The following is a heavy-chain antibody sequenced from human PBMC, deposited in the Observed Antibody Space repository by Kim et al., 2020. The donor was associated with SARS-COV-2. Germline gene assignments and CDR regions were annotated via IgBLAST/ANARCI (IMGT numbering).Heavy chain of an antibody. CDR1: GFTFRIYA. V-gene: IGHV3-23*01. CDR3: DASDY. J-gene: IGHJ4*02. CDR2: ISDSGRNT. Sequence: GGSLRLSCAASGFTFRIYAMSWARPAPGKGLEWVSTISDSGRNTFYADSVKGRFTISRDNSMNTLYLQMNSLRAEDTAVYYCDASDYWGQGTLVTVSS.